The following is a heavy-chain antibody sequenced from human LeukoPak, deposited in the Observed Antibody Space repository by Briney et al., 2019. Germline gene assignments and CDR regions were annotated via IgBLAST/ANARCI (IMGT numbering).Heavy chain of an antibody. CDR2: IKPKTDGETT. Sequence: GGSLRLSCAASGFTFSNAYMNWVRQAPGKGLEWVGRIKPKTDGETTEYAAPVKDRFSISRDDSKSMMYLQMNSLKTEDTAVYYCARFTAGWFDPWGQGTLVTVSS. CDR1: GFTFSNAY. J-gene: IGHJ5*02. CDR3: ARFTAGWFDP. D-gene: IGHD3-10*01. V-gene: IGHV3-15*07.